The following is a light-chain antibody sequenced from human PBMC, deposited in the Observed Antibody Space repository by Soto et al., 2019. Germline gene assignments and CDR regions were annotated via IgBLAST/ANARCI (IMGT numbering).Light chain of an antibody. Sequence: YTLPQPLSVPRYPGQPMLSSSTCTSGDVGSYRLVSWYQQHPGRAPKLMIFHVHKRHSRVPNRSSGYQPGNTRSLQISVLKVEDEADYYCCSSGGRPTGDFGPGPKVTV. CDR3: CSSGGRPTGD. CDR1: SGDVGSYRL. V-gene: IGLV2-23*02. J-gene: IGLJ1*01. CDR2: HVH.